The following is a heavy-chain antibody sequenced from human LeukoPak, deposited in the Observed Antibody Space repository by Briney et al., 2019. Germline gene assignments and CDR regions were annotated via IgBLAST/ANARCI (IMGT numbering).Heavy chain of an antibody. D-gene: IGHD5-18*01. V-gene: IGHV3-74*01. J-gene: IGHJ4*02. Sequence: PGGSLRLSCAASGFSFSAYWMHWVRQVPGKGLVWVSRINSDGTTTSYADSVMGRFTISRDNARNTVYLHMNSLRVEDTAVYYCASHVDTPVDHWGQGMLVTVS. CDR2: INSDGTTT. CDR3: ASHVDTPVDH. CDR1: GFSFSAYW.